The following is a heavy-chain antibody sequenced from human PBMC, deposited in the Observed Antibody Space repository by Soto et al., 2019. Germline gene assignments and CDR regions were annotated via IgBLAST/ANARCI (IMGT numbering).Heavy chain of an antibody. CDR2: IHHTGST. V-gene: IGHV4-39*01. Sequence: QLQLQESGPGLVKPSETLSLTCSVSGRSISEINSYWGWIRQTPGEGLEWIGTIHHTGSTYYNPSLKSRVTISLDTSKNQFSLKLSSVTAADTALYYCARPEGGYGSGYSWFDPWGQGTRVTVSS. D-gene: IGHD5-12*01. J-gene: IGHJ5*02. CDR3: ARPEGGYGSGYSWFDP. CDR1: GRSISEINSY.